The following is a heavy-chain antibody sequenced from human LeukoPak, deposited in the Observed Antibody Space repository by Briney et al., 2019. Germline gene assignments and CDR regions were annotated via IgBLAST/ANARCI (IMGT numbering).Heavy chain of an antibody. CDR2: IYYSGSP. V-gene: IGHV4-31*03. CDR3: ARDNSGLDD. CDR1: GGSISSGGYY. D-gene: IGHD7-27*01. Sequence: SETLSLTCTVSGGSISSGGYYWSWIRQHPGKGLEWIGYIYYSGSPYYNPSLESRVTISLDTSKNQFSLKMSSVTAADTAVYYCARDNSGLDDWGQGILVSVSS. J-gene: IGHJ4*02.